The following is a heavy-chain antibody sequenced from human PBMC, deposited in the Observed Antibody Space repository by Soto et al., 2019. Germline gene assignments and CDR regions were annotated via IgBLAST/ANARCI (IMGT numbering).Heavy chain of an antibody. Sequence: QVHLVQSGAEVKKPGASVKVSCKGSGYTFTSYGITWVRQAPGQGLEWMGWISAHNGNTDYAQKLQGRVTVTRDTSTSKAYMELRSLRSDNTAVYYCARGRYGDYWGQGALVTVSS. J-gene: IGHJ4*02. CDR1: GYTFTSYG. D-gene: IGHD1-1*01. CDR2: ISAHNGNT. CDR3: ARGRYGDY. V-gene: IGHV1-18*01.